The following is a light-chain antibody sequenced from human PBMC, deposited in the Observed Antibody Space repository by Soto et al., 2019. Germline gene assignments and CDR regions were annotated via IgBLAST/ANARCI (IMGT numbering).Light chain of an antibody. CDR1: ASDVGGYSY. CDR3: CSYAGSYTFG. CDR2: DVS. V-gene: IGLV2-11*01. J-gene: IGLJ1*01. Sequence: QSALTQPRSVSGSPGQSVTISCTGTASDVGGYSYVSWYQQHPGKVPKLIIYDVSKWPSGVPDRFSGSKSGNTASLTISGLQAEDEGDYYCCSYAGSYTFGFGTGTKLTVL.